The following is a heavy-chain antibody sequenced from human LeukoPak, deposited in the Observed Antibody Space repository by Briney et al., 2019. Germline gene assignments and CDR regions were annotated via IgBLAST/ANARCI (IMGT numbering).Heavy chain of an antibody. J-gene: IGHJ4*02. CDR3: ARRYDFWSGYREFDY. D-gene: IGHD3-3*01. Sequence: GESLKISCKGSGYSFTSYWVGWVRQMPGKGLEWMGIIYPGDSDTRHSPSFQGQVTISADKSISTAYLQWSSLKASDTAMYYCARRYDFWSGYREFDYWGQGTLVTVSS. V-gene: IGHV5-51*01. CDR1: GYSFTSYW. CDR2: IYPGDSDT.